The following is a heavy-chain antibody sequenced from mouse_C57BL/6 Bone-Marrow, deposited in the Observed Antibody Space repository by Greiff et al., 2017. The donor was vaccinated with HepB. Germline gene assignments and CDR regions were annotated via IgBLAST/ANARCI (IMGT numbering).Heavy chain of an antibody. CDR2: ISYDGSN. Sequence: EVQLKESGPGLVKPSQSLSLTCSVTGYSITSGYYWNWIRQFPGNNLEWMGYISYDGSNNYNPSLQNRSSITRDTSKNQFFLKLNSVTTEDTATYYCARARDYDGRGGYAMDYWGQGTSVTVSS. CDR3: ARARDYDGRGGYAMDY. CDR1: GYSITSGYY. J-gene: IGHJ4*01. V-gene: IGHV3-6*01. D-gene: IGHD2-4*01.